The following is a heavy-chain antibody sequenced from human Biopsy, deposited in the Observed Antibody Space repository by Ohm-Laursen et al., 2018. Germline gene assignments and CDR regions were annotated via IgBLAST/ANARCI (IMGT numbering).Heavy chain of an antibody. D-gene: IGHD2-15*01. CDR2: ISNSGNT. CDR3: ARRGSGGRSFDY. J-gene: IGHJ4*02. V-gene: IGHV4-59*08. CDR1: GDSINSSY. Sequence: SETLSLTCTVSGDSINSSYWSWIRQAPGQGLEWIGFISNSGNTNYNPSLKSRVTISADTSKNQFPLKPGSATVADTAVFYCARRGSGGRSFDYWGQGSLVTVSS.